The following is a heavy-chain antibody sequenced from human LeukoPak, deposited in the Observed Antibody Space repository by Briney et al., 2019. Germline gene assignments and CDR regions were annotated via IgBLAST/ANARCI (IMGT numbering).Heavy chain of an antibody. J-gene: IGHJ5*02. D-gene: IGHD4-23*01. V-gene: IGHV4-34*01. Sequence: SETLSLTCAVYDGSFSSYYWTWIRQPPGKGLEWIGEINHSGITNYRPSLKSRVTISLDTSKNQFSLKLTSVTTADTAEYYCARDGGSNNYWFDPWGQGTLVTVSS. CDR1: DGSFSSYY. CDR2: INHSGIT. CDR3: ARDGGSNNYWFDP.